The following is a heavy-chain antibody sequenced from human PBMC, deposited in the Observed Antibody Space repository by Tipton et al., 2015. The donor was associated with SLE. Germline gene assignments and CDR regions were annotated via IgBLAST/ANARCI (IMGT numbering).Heavy chain of an antibody. CDR3: ARDSGYDVGWFDP. J-gene: IGHJ5*02. V-gene: IGHV3-30*02. CDR2: IRYDGSNK. CDR1: GFTFSSYG. Sequence: SLRLSCAASGFTFSSYGMHWVRQAPGKGLEWVAFIRYDGSNKYYADSVKGRFTISRDNAKNSLYLQMNSLRAEDTAVYYCARDSGYDVGWFDPWGQGTPVTVSS. D-gene: IGHD5-12*01.